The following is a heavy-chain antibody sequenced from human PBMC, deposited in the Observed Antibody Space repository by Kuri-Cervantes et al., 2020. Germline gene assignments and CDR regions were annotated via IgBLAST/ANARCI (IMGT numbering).Heavy chain of an antibody. CDR2: VAGGDGPT. Sequence: GESLKISCAASGFTFSGYAMSWVRQAPGKGLEWVSSVAGGDGPTYTTFYTDSVKGRFTISRDNSKNTLYLQMNSLRAEDTAIYYCAKAPLGSCTGARCYSFDYWGRGTLVTVSS. CDR3: AKAPLGSCTGARCYSFDY. V-gene: IGHV3-23*01. D-gene: IGHD2-2*02. CDR1: GFTFSGYA. J-gene: IGHJ4*02.